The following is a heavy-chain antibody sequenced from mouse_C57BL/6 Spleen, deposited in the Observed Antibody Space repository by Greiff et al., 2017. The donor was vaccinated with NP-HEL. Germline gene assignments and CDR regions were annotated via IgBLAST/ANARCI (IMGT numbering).Heavy chain of an antibody. CDR3: ARLGRDAMDY. CDR1: GYTFTSYW. V-gene: IGHV1-7*01. CDR2: INPSSGYT. J-gene: IGHJ4*01. D-gene: IGHD4-1*01. Sequence: VQLQESGAELAKPGASVKLSCKASGYTFTSYWMHWVKQRPGQGLEWIGYINPSSGYTKYNQKFKDKATLTADQSSSTAYMQLSSLTYEDSAVYYCARLGRDAMDYWGQGTSVTVSS.